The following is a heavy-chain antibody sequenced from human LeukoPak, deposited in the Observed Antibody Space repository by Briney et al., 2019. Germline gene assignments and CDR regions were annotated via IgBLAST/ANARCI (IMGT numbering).Heavy chain of an antibody. Sequence: PGGSLRLSCAASGFTFSSYAMSWVRQAPGKGLVWVSRINTDGSSTSYADSVKGRFTISRDNAKNALYLQMNSLRAEDTAVYYCARVREGQLAPYYYYMDVWGKGTTVTVSS. CDR1: GFTFSSYA. CDR2: INTDGSST. J-gene: IGHJ6*03. V-gene: IGHV3-74*01. D-gene: IGHD6-6*01. CDR3: ARVREGQLAPYYYYMDV.